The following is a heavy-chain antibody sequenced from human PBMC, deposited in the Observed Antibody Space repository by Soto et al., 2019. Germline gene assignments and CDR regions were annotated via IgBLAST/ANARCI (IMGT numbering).Heavy chain of an antibody. J-gene: IGHJ5*02. D-gene: IGHD3-22*01. Sequence: GGSLRLSCAASGFPFSVYTMAWVRQAPGKGLEWVSTIADTIGTSYYADSVKGRFTLSRDISTNTLHLQMNSLRVDDTAVYYCAKAQWLLVWDYFGAWGQVTLVTVSS. CDR1: GFPFSVYT. CDR2: IADTIGTS. V-gene: IGHV3-23*01. CDR3: AKAQWLLVWDYFGA.